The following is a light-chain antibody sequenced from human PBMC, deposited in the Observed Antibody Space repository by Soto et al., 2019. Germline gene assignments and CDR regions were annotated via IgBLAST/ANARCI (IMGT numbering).Light chain of an antibody. CDR3: QQYGSHPRT. CDR1: QSVSSN. J-gene: IGKJ3*01. V-gene: IGKV3-15*01. Sequence: ETAMAQSPATLSLSPGERATLSCRASQSVSSNLAWYQQKPGQAPRLLIYGASTRATGIAARFSGSGSGTEFTLTISRLEPEDFAVYYCQQYGSHPRTFGPGTKVDIK. CDR2: GAS.